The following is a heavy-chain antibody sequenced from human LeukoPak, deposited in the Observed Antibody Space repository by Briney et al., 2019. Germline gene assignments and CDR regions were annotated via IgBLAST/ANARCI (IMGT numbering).Heavy chain of an antibody. CDR2: IIPIFGTS. Sequence: GSSVQVSCKTSGGSISNYAISWVRQAAGQGLEWMGVIIPIFGTSNYAQKLQGRVTITADKSTNTAYMELSSLRCEDTAVYYCARVAAAIPRWYFDLWGRGTLVTVSS. J-gene: IGHJ2*01. V-gene: IGHV1-69*06. CDR1: GGSISNYA. CDR3: ARVAAAIPRWYFDL. D-gene: IGHD2-2*01.